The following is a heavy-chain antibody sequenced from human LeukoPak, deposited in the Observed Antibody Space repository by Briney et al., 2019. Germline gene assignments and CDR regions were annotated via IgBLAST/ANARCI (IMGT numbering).Heavy chain of an antibody. D-gene: IGHD3-3*01. CDR1: GGTFSSYA. CDR2: IIPIFGTA. Sequence: SVKVSCKASGGTFSSYAISWVRQAPGQGLEWMGRIIPIFGTANYAQKFQGRVTITTDESTSTAYMELSSLRSEDTAVYYCARDSIFGVVINAFDIWGQGTMVTVSS. V-gene: IGHV1-69*05. CDR3: ARDSIFGVVINAFDI. J-gene: IGHJ3*02.